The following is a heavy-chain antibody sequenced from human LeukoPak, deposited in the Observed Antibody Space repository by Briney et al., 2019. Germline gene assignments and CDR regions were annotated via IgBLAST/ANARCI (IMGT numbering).Heavy chain of an antibody. Sequence: PSETLSLTCTVSGGSISSGGYYWNWIRQHPGKGLEWIGYIYHSGNTHYNPSLKSRVTISVDTSKNQFSLKLSSVTAADTAVYYCARGYGPHTSGWDYWGQGTLVTVPS. D-gene: IGHD6-19*01. CDR3: ARGYGPHTSGWDY. J-gene: IGHJ4*02. CDR1: GGSISSGGYY. CDR2: IYHSGNT. V-gene: IGHV4-31*03.